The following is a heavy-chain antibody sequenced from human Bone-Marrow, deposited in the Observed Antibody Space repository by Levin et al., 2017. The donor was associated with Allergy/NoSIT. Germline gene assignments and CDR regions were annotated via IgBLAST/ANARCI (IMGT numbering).Heavy chain of an antibody. V-gene: IGHV1-3*01. CDR2: INAGNGNT. CDR1: GYTFTSYA. CDR3: ARSYYYDSSGYAAHFDL. J-gene: IGHJ2*01. Sequence: ASVKVSCKASGYTFTSYAMHWVRQAPGQRLEWMGWINAGNGNTKYSQKFQGRVTITRDTSASTAYMELSSLRSEDTAVYYCARSYYYDSSGYAAHFDLWGRGTLVTVSS. D-gene: IGHD3-22*01.